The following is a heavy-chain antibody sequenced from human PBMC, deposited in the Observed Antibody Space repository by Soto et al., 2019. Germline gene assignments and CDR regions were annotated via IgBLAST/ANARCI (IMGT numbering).Heavy chain of an antibody. CDR3: ARHGGSYSFDS. CDR1: GGSTSSYY. V-gene: IGHV4-59*08. CDR2: NSYSGST. D-gene: IGHD1-26*01. Sequence: QVQLQESGPGLVKPSETLSLTCTVTGGSTSSYYWSWLRQPPGKGLEWIGSNSYSGSTDYNPSLTSRVTISVDTSKNQFSLKLRSATAADTAVYYCARHGGSYSFDSWGQGTLVTVSS. J-gene: IGHJ4*02.